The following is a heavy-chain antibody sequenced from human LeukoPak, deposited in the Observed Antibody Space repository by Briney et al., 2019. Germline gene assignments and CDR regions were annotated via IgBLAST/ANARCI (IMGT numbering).Heavy chain of an antibody. Sequence: GGSLRLSCAASGFTFSSYEMNWVRQAPGKGLEWVSYISTSGSLIYYADSVKGRFTISRDNAKNSLYLQMNSLRAEDTAVYYCARDGWELLQHYFDSWGQGTLVTVSS. D-gene: IGHD1-26*01. CDR2: ISTSGSLI. CDR3: ARDGWELLQHYFDS. J-gene: IGHJ4*02. V-gene: IGHV3-48*03. CDR1: GFTFSSYE.